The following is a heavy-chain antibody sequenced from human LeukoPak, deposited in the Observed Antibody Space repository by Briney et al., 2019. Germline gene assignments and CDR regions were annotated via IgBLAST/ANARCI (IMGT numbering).Heavy chain of an antibody. D-gene: IGHD1-1*01. J-gene: IGHJ4*02. CDR3: AREVESTSD. V-gene: IGHV3-30*03. CDR2: ISYDGSNK. Sequence: GRSLRLSCAASGFTFSNYDMHWVRQAPGKGLEWVAVISYDGSNKYYADSVKGRFTISRDNSKNTLYLQMNSLRAEDTAVYYCAREVESTSDWGQGTLVTVSS. CDR1: GFTFSNYD.